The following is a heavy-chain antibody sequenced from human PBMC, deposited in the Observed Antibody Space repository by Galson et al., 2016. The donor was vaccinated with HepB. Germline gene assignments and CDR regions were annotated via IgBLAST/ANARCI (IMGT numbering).Heavy chain of an antibody. CDR2: NSRDSGII. CDR1: GFTFSNYA. V-gene: IGHV3-48*01. CDR3: VRDNDWAFDY. Sequence: SLRLSCAASGFTFSNYAMNWVRQAPGKGLEWVSHNSRDSGIIDYADSVKGRFTVSRDNGKNSLFLQMNSLRAEDTAVYYCVRDNDWAFDYGGQGILVTV. J-gene: IGHJ4*02. D-gene: IGHD1-1*01.